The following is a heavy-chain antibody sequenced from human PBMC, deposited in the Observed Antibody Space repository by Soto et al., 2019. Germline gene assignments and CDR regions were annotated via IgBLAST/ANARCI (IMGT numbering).Heavy chain of an antibody. CDR3: ARSGGGSSWYPSYYYGMDV. Sequence: GGSLRLSCAASGFTFSSYGMHWVRQAPGKGLEWVAVIWYDGSNKYYADSVKGRFTISRDNSKNTLYLQMNSLRAEDTAVYYCARSGGGSSWYPSYYYGMDVWGQGTTVTVSS. CDR2: IWYDGSNK. D-gene: IGHD6-13*01. J-gene: IGHJ6*02. V-gene: IGHV3-33*01. CDR1: GFTFSSYG.